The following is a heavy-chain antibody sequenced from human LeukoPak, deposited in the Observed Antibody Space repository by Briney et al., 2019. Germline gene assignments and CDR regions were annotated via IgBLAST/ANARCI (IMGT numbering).Heavy chain of an antibody. D-gene: IGHD3-10*02. CDR2: ISSSGSTI. J-gene: IGHJ6*04. V-gene: IGHV3-48*03. CDR3: VELGITMIGGV. CDR1: GFTFSSYE. Sequence: GGSLRLSCAASGFTFSSYEMNWVRQAPGKGLEWVSYISSSGSTIYYADSVKGRFTISRDNAKNSLYLQMNSLRAEDTAVYYCVELGITMIGGVWGKGTTVTISS.